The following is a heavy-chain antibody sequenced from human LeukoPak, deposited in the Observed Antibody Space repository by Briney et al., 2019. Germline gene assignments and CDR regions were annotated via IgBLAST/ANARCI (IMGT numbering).Heavy chain of an antibody. CDR1: GGSISSYY. CDR2: IYTSGST. Sequence: SETLSLTCTVSGGSISSYYWSWIRQPAGKGLEWIGRIYTSGSTNYNPSLKSRVTMSVDTSKNQFSLKLSSVTAADTAVYYCARAPYNWNDVHYYYMDVWGKGTTVTISS. V-gene: IGHV4-4*07. J-gene: IGHJ6*03. D-gene: IGHD1-20*01. CDR3: ARAPYNWNDVHYYYMDV.